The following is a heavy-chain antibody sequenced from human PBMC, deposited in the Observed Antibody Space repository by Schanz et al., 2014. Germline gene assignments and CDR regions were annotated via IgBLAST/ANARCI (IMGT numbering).Heavy chain of an antibody. Sequence: EVQLLESGGGLVQPGGSLRLSCSASTFTFDHYAMTWVRPAPGKGLEWVAAVSSRSDEIKYADSVRGRFTISRDNSRSTMYLQMNSLRAEDTAVYFCAKDLGVDCGDGCFNWYFDLWGRGTLVTVSS. D-gene: IGHD2-21*02. CDR2: VSSRSDEI. CDR1: TFTFDHYA. CDR3: AKDLGVDCGDGCFNWYFDL. J-gene: IGHJ2*01. V-gene: IGHV3-23*05.